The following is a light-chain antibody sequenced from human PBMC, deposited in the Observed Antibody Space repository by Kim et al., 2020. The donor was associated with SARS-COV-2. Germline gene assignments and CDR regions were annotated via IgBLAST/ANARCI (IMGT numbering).Light chain of an antibody. V-gene: IGKV1-39*01. CDR1: QNIDTY. J-gene: IGKJ4*01. CDR3: EQGNSTPLT. CDR2: DAS. Sequence: DIQMTQSPSSLSASVGDRVTITCRASQNIDTYLNWYQQKPGKAPRLLIYDASSLQSGVPSRFSGSGSGTDFTLTISGLQPGDFATYYCEQGNSTPLTFGGGTKVDIK.